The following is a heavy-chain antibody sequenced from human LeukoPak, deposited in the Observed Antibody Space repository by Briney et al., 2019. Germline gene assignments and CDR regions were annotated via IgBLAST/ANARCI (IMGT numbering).Heavy chain of an antibody. CDR2: IYHSGST. CDR1: GGSISSYY. D-gene: IGHD3-22*01. CDR3: ARVGIVLVTGSNWVDP. Sequence: SETLSLTCTVSGGSISSYYWGWIRQPPGKGLEWIGTIYHSGSTYYNTSLKSRVTISVDTSKNQFSLKFNSVTAADTAVYYCARVGIVLVTGSNWVDPWGQGTLVTVSS. V-gene: IGHV4-39*07. J-gene: IGHJ5*02.